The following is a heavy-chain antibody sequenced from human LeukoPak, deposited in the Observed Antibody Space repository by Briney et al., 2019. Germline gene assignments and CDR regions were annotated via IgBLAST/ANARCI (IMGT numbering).Heavy chain of an antibody. CDR2: ISYDGSNK. D-gene: IGHD3-10*01. J-gene: IGHJ4*02. CDR1: GFTFSSYA. CDR3: ARGGPRGDYFDY. V-gene: IGHV3-30*04. Sequence: GRSLRLSCAASGFTFSSYAMHWVRQAPGKGLEWVAVISYDGSNKYYADSVKGRFTISRDNSKNTLYLQMNSLRAEDTAVYYCARGGPRGDYFDYWGQGTLVTVSS.